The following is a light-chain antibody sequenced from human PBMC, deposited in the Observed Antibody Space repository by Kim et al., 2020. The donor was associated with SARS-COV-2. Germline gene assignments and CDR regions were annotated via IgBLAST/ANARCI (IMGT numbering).Light chain of an antibody. CDR1: QSVSSY. V-gene: IGKV3-11*01. J-gene: IGKJ2*03. CDR3: QQRSNWRVS. Sequence: SLSPGERATRSCRASQSVSSYLAWYQQKPGQAPRLLIYDASNRATGIPARFSGSGSGTDFTLTISSLEPEDFAVYYCQQRSNWRVSFGQGTKLEIK. CDR2: DAS.